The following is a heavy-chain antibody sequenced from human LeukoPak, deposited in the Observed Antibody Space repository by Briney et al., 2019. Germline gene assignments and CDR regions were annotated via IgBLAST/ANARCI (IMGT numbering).Heavy chain of an antibody. J-gene: IGHJ5*02. CDR1: GGTFSSYA. CDR2: IIPIFGTA. Sequence: ASVKVSCKASGGTFSSYAISWVRQAPGQGLEWMGGIIPIFGTANYAQKFQGRVTITADESTSTAYMELSSLRSEDTAVYYCARDGGQWLYTWKFDPWGQGTLVTVSS. CDR3: ARDGGQWLYTWKFDP. V-gene: IGHV1-69*13. D-gene: IGHD6-19*01.